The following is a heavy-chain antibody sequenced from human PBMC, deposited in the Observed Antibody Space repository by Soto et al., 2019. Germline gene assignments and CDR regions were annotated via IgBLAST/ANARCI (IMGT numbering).Heavy chain of an antibody. V-gene: IGHV4-39*01. Sequence: QLQLQESGPGLVKPSETLSLTCTVSGGSISSSSYYWGWIRQPPGKGLEWIGSIYYSGSTYYNPSLKSRVTISVDTSKNQFSLKLSSVTAADTAVYYCARHDCSSTSCHYFIYYYYYYMDVWGKGTTVTVSS. CDR3: ARHDCSSTSCHYFIYYYYYYMDV. D-gene: IGHD2-2*01. CDR2: IYYSGST. J-gene: IGHJ6*03. CDR1: GGSISSSSYY.